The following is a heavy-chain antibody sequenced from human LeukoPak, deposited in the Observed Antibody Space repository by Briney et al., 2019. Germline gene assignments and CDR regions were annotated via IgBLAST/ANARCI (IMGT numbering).Heavy chain of an antibody. Sequence: SGGSLRLSCAASGFTFSSYAMHWVRRAPGKGLEWVAVISYDGSNKYYADSVKGRFTISRDNSKNTLYLQMNSLRAEDTAVYYCARDSVVTLDYWGQGTLVTVSS. CDR2: ISYDGSNK. CDR1: GFTFSSYA. V-gene: IGHV3-30*04. D-gene: IGHD4-23*01. J-gene: IGHJ4*02. CDR3: ARDSVVTLDY.